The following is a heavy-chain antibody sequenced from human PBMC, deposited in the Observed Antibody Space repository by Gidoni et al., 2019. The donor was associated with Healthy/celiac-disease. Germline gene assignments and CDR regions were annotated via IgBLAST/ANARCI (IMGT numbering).Heavy chain of an antibody. CDR2: INSDGSST. V-gene: IGHV3-74*01. Sequence: EVQLVESGGGLVQPGGSLRLSCAASGFTFSSYWMHWVRQAPGKGLVWVSRINSDGSSTSYADSVKGRFTISRDNAKNTLYLQMNSLRAEDTAVYYCARRGWSVPIFGVVIAPGGMDVWGQGTTVTVSS. D-gene: IGHD3-3*01. J-gene: IGHJ6*02. CDR1: GFTFSSYW. CDR3: ARRGWSVPIFGVVIAPGGMDV.